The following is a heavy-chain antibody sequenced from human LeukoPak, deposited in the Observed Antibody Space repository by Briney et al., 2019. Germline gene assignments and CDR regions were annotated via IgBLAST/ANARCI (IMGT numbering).Heavy chain of an antibody. Sequence: GASVKVSCKASGYTFTGYYMHWVRQAPGQGREWMGWINPNSVGTNYAQKFQGRVTMTRDTSISTAYMELSRLRSDDTAVYYCARDYYDSSLDIWGQGTMVTVSS. D-gene: IGHD3-22*01. CDR1: GYTFTGYY. V-gene: IGHV1-2*02. J-gene: IGHJ3*02. CDR2: INPNSVGT. CDR3: ARDYYDSSLDI.